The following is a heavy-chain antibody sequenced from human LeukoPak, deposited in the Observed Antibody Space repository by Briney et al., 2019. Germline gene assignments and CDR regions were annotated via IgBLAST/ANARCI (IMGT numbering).Heavy chain of an antibody. Sequence: GGSLRLSCAASGFTFSSYAMSWVRQAPGRGLEWVSAISGTGGSTYYADSVKGRFIISRDNSKNTLYLQMNNLRAEDTAGYYCAKDGRSCSSTSCYGLFDYWGQGTLVTVSS. CDR1: GFTFSSYA. D-gene: IGHD2-2*01. CDR2: ISGTGGST. CDR3: AKDGRSCSSTSCYGLFDY. J-gene: IGHJ4*02. V-gene: IGHV3-23*01.